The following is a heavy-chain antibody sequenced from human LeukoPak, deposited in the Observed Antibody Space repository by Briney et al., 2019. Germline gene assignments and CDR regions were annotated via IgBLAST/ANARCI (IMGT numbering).Heavy chain of an antibody. D-gene: IGHD5-18*01. J-gene: IGHJ3*02. V-gene: IGHV1-46*01. CDR3: ARAADAALAAFDI. Sequence: ASVKVSCKSSGCTFTTYYIHWVRQAPGQGLEWMGVINPSGGSTHSAQKFQGRVTMTRDTSTSTVYMDVSGLRSEDTAVYYCARAADAALAAFDIWGQGTMVTVSS. CDR1: GCTFTTYY. CDR2: INPSGGST.